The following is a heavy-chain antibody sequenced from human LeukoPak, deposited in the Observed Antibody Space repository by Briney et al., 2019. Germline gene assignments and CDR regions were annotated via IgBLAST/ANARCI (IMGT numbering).Heavy chain of an antibody. CDR1: GFTFSSYG. CDR3: AKDPNWNSGDYFDY. Sequence: GRSLRLSCAASGFTFSSYGMHWVRQAPGKGLEWVAVISYDGSNKYYADSVKGRFTISGDNSKNTLYLQMNSLRAEDTAVYYCAKDPNWNSGDYFDYWGQGTLVTVSS. V-gene: IGHV3-30*18. D-gene: IGHD1-7*01. J-gene: IGHJ4*02. CDR2: ISYDGSNK.